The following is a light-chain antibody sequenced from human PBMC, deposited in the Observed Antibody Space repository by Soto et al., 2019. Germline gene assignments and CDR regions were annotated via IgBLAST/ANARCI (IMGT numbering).Light chain of an antibody. Sequence: QSALTQPPSASGSPGQSVTISCTGTSSDVGGYNYVSWYQQHPGKAPKLMISEVSKRPSGVPDRFSGSKSGNTDSLTVSGLQAEDEADYDCSSFAGNNNLVFGGGTKLTVL. CDR2: EVS. CDR1: SSDVGGYNY. J-gene: IGLJ2*01. V-gene: IGLV2-8*01. CDR3: SSFAGNNNLV.